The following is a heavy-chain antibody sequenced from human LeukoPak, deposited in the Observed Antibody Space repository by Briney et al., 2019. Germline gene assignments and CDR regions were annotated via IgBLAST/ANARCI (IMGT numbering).Heavy chain of an antibody. CDR2: IYNNGRT. V-gene: IGHV4-61*02. D-gene: IGHD2-2*01. Sequence: SQTLSLTCTVSGASISSGLYYWNWIRQPAGKGLEWIGRIYNNGRTNYNPSLKSRVTISVDTSKNQFSLRLSSVTAMDTAVYYCARQLGYCSSTSCYDGRRFDYWGQGTLVTVSS. CDR1: GASISSGLYY. CDR3: ARQLGYCSSTSCYDGRRFDY. J-gene: IGHJ4*02.